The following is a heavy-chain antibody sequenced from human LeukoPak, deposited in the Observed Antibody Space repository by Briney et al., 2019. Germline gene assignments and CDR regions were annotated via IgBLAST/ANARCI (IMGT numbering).Heavy chain of an antibody. D-gene: IGHD6-6*01. V-gene: IGHV3-66*02. J-gene: IGHJ4*02. CDR1: GFTFSAFS. CDR2: IYSGGST. Sequence: GGSLRLSCAASGFTFSAFSMNWVRQAPGKGLEWVSVIYSGGSTYYADSVKGRFTISRDNSKNTLYLQMNSLRAEDTAVYYCARSLAAHYYFDYWGQGTLVTVSS. CDR3: ARSLAAHYYFDY.